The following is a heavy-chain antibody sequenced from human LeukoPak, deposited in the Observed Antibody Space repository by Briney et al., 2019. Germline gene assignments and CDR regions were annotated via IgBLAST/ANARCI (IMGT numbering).Heavy chain of an antibody. D-gene: IGHD3-16*01. V-gene: IGHV7-4-1*02. CDR2: ITTSTGRP. CDR1: GYTFTVYS. Sequence: ASVKVSCKASGYTFTVYSINWLRQAPGQGLEWMGWITTSTGRPTYAQGFTGRFVFSLDTSVSTTYLHINSLKAEDTAVYYCARDASMINFDYWGQGSLVTVSS. J-gene: IGHJ4*02. CDR3: ARDASMINFDY.